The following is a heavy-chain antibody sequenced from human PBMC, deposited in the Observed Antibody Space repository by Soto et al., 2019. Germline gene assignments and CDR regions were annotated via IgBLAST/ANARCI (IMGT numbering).Heavy chain of an antibody. CDR1: GGSISSGGYY. CDR3: ARESLLRHSSSGFVDY. V-gene: IGHV4-31*03. CDR2: IYYSGST. D-gene: IGHD6-6*01. J-gene: IGHJ4*02. Sequence: TSETLSLTCTVSGGSISSGGYYWSWIRQHPGKGLEWIGYIYYSGSTYYNPSLKSRVTISVDTSKNQFSLKLSSVTAADTAVYYCARESLLRHSSSGFVDYWGQGTLVTVSS.